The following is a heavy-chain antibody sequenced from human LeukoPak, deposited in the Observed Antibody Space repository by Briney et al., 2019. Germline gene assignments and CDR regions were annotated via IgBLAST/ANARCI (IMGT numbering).Heavy chain of an antibody. J-gene: IGHJ4*02. CDR2: IKSKTDGGTT. V-gene: IGHV3-15*01. CDR3: TTGGVVVVAATKSGY. CDR1: GFTVSSNY. D-gene: IGHD2-15*01. Sequence: KSGGSLRLSCAASGFTVSSNYMSGVRQAPGKGREWVGRIKSKTDGGTTDYAAPVKGRFTISRDDSKNTLYLQMNSLKTEDTAVYYCTTGGVVVVAATKSGYWGQGTLVTVSS.